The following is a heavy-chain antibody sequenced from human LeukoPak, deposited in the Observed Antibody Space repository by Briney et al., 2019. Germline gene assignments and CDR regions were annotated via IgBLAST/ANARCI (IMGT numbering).Heavy chain of an antibody. CDR3: AKGSQGRGYSGYDRIYNYYYYYGMDV. CDR2: ISYDGSNK. CDR1: GFTFSSYG. D-gene: IGHD5-12*01. V-gene: IGHV3-30*18. Sequence: PGGSLRLSCAASGFTFSSYGMHWVRQAPGKGLEWVAVISYDGSNKYYADSVKGRFTISRDNPKNTLYLQMNSLRAEDTAVYYCAKGSQGRGYSGYDRIYNYYYYYGMDVWGQGTTVTVSS. J-gene: IGHJ6*02.